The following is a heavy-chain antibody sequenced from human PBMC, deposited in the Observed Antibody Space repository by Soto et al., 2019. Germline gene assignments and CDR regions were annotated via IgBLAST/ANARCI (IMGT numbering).Heavy chain of an antibody. D-gene: IGHD2-15*01. Sequence: GGSLRLSCAASGFIFNDFGMHWVRQAPGKGLEWVAVIWYDGSNKYYADSVKGRFTFSRDNSKNTMSLQMNSLRVEDTAIYYCARWGCSGSNCNLNQRSFDLWGQGTLVTVS. J-gene: IGHJ4*02. V-gene: IGHV3-33*01. CDR2: IWYDGSNK. CDR1: GFIFNDFG. CDR3: ARWGCSGSNCNLNQRSFDL.